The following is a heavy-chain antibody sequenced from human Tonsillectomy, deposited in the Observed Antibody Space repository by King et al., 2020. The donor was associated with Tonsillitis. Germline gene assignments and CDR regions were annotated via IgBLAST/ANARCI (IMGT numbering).Heavy chain of an antibody. D-gene: IGHD1-1*01. Sequence: QLQESGPGLVKPSETLSLTCTVSGGSISSYYWSWIRQHPGKGLEWIGYIYYSGRTNYNPSLKSRITISVYTSKNQFSLKLSSVTAADTAVYYCARHPYWNDAFDIWGQGTMVTVSS. CDR3: ARHPYWNDAFDI. CDR2: IYYSGRT. V-gene: IGHV4-59*08. J-gene: IGHJ3*02. CDR1: GGSISSYY.